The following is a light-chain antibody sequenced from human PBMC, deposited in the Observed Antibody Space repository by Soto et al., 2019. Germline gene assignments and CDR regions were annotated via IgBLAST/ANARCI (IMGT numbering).Light chain of an antibody. CDR1: QDIGNN. CDR3: QQSYITPRT. Sequence: QMTQSPSSLSSSVGDRVTITCLASQDIGNNLGWYQQKPGKAPKLLIYAASSLQSGVPSRFSGSGSGTDFTLTIRSRQPEDFATYNCQQSYITPRTFGQGSMVDVK. J-gene: IGKJ1*01. V-gene: IGKV1-39*01. CDR2: AAS.